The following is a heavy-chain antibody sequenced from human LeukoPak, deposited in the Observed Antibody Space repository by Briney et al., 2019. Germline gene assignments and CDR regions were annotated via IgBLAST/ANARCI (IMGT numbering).Heavy chain of an antibody. Sequence: PGRSLRLSCAASGFTFSNAWLNWVRQAPGKGLEWVGHIKSKTDGGTTDYAAPVKGRFTISRDDSKNTLFLQMNSLKTEDTAVYYCTLPWGSGSYYDYWGPGTLVTVST. CDR3: TLPWGSGSYYDY. V-gene: IGHV3-15*01. J-gene: IGHJ4*02. D-gene: IGHD3-10*01. CDR1: GFTFSNAW. CDR2: IKSKTDGGTT.